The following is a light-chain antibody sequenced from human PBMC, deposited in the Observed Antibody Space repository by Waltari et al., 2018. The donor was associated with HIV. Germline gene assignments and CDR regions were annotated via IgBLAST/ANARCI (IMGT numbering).Light chain of an antibody. V-gene: IGKV3-11*01. CDR3: QQRYNWLDT. CDR2: DAS. Sequence: EIVLTQSPATPSLSPGARATHSCSASQSVSSYLAWDQQKPGQAPRLLIYDASNRATGIPARFSGSGSGTDFTLTISSLEPEDFAVYYCQQRYNWLDTFGQGTKLEIK. CDR1: QSVSSY. J-gene: IGKJ2*01.